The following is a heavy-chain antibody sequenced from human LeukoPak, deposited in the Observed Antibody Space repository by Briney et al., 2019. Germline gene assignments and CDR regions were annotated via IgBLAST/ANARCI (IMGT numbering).Heavy chain of an antibody. D-gene: IGHD3-22*01. CDR3: ARAQRPYDTSGYLDFDY. CDR2: IIPILGIG. J-gene: IGHJ4*02. V-gene: IGHV1-69*02. CDR1: GGTFSSYT. Sequence: SVKVSCKASGGTFSSYTISWVRQAPGQGLEWMGRIIPILGIGNYAQKFQGRVTITADKSTSTAYMEVSSLRSEDTAVYYCARAQRPYDTSGYLDFDYWGQGTLVTVSS.